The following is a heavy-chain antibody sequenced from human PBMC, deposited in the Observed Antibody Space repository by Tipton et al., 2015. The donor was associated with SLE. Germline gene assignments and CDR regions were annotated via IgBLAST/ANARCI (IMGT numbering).Heavy chain of an antibody. CDR3: ARGSLGVVAASDY. J-gene: IGHJ4*02. CDR1: GGSISSGSYY. Sequence: TLSLTCTVSGGSISSGSYYWSWIRQPAGKGLEWIGRIYTSGSTNYNPSLKSRVTISVDTSKNQFSLKLSPVTAADTAMYYCARGSLGVVAASDYWGQGTLVTVSS. CDR2: IYTSGST. D-gene: IGHD2-15*01. V-gene: IGHV4-61*02.